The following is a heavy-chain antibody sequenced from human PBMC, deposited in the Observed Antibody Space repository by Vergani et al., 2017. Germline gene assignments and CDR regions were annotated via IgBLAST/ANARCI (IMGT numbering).Heavy chain of an antibody. V-gene: IGHV3-23*01. CDR2: ISAGGEST. CDR3: AEKWLTNEEVDS. Sequence: EVQLLESGGGLVQPGRSLRLSCAGSGFIFSDYGMTWVRQAPGRGLEWVSAISAGGESTFYADSVKGRFIISRDNSKNTVYLQMKSLRAEDTAVYYCAEKWLTNEEVDSWGQGTLVTVSS. CDR1: GFIFSDYG. D-gene: IGHD5-12*01. J-gene: IGHJ4*02.